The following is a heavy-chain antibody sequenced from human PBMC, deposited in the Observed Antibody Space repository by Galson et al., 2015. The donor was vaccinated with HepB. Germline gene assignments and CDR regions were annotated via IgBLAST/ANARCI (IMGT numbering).Heavy chain of an antibody. J-gene: IGHJ5*02. CDR1: GDTFDSSS. V-gene: IGHV1-69*13. CDR2: IVPIFGTP. D-gene: IGHD6-19*01. Sequence: SVKVSCKGSGDTFDSSSINWLRQAPGQGLQWMGRIVPIFGTPTYAQNFQDRVTITADDSTKTVYMELTSLRSDDTAVYYCATGAGRQVNRFDPWGQGTPVIVSS. CDR3: ATGAGRQVNRFDP.